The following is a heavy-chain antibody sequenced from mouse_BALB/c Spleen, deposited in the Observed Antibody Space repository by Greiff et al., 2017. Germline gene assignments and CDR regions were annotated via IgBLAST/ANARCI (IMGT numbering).Heavy chain of an antibody. V-gene: IGHV5-4*02. Sequence: EVQLQESGGGLVKPGGSLKLSCAASGFTFSDYYMYWVRQTPEKRLEWVATISDGGSYTYYPDSVKGRFTISRDNAKNNLYLQMSSLKSEDTAMYYCARDYYGPYAMDYWGQGTSVTVSS. CDR3: ARDYYGPYAMDY. CDR2: ISDGGSYT. CDR1: GFTFSDYY. J-gene: IGHJ4*01. D-gene: IGHD1-2*01.